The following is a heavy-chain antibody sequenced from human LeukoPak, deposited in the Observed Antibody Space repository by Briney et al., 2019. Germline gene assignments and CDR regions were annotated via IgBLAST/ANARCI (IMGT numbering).Heavy chain of an antibody. CDR2: IWYDGSNK. J-gene: IGHJ4*02. CDR3: AKVRGGGSYFGY. D-gene: IGHD1-26*01. CDR1: GFTFSSYG. V-gene: IGHV3-33*06. Sequence: GGSLRLSCAASGFTFSSYGMHWVRQAPGKGLEWVAVIWYDGSNKYYADSVKGRFTISRDNSKNTLYLQMNSLRAEDTAVYYCAKVRGGGSYFGYWGQGTLVTVSS.